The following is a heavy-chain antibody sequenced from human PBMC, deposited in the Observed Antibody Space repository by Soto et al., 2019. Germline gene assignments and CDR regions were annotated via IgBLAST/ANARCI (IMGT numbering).Heavy chain of an antibody. D-gene: IGHD3-9*01. CDR3: ARDFDGSADAFDI. V-gene: IGHV4-4*02. J-gene: IGHJ3*02. Sequence: SETLSLTCAVSGGSISSSNWWSWVRQPPGKGLEWIGEIYHSGSTNYNPSLKSRVTISVDKSKNQFSLKLSSVTAADTAVYYCARDFDGSADAFDIWGQGTTVTVSS. CDR2: IYHSGST. CDR1: GGSISSSNW.